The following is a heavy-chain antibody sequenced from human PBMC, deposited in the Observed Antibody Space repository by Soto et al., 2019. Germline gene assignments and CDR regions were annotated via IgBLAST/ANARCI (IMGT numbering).Heavy chain of an antibody. V-gene: IGHV1-3*01. J-gene: IGHJ3*02. CDR1: GYTFSAST. CDR3: ARDTETLGPRANDALDI. D-gene: IGHD3-3*02. Sequence: QAQLVQAGAELKKPGASAKVSCKATGYTFSASTINWVRQAPGQSLEWLGWINAGSGNTKYSQNFQGRVSITRDTSASTVYMELNGLTSEDTAVYYCARDTETLGPRANDALDIWGQGTMVTVSS. CDR2: INAGSGNT.